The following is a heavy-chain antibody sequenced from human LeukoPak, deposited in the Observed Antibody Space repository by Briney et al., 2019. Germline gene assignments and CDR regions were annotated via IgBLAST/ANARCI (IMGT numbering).Heavy chain of an antibody. J-gene: IGHJ4*02. V-gene: IGHV4-59*08. CDR2: VYYTGRT. CDR1: GGSIGSYY. CDR3: ARLTEGW. Sequence: SETLSLTCIVSGGSIGSYYWSWVRQTPGKGLEWIGYVYYTGRTNYNPSLKGRVTIFVDTSKNQFSLRLSSVTAADTAVYYCARLTEGWWGQGALVTVSS. D-gene: IGHD2-15*01.